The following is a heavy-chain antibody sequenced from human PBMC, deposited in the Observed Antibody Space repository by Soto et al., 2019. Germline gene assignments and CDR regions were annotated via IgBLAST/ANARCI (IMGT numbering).Heavy chain of an antibody. CDR3: ARDLKRDYYDSSGYYPGFDP. Sequence: ASVKVSCKASGGTFSSYAISWVRQAPGQGLEWMGGIIPIFGTANYAQKFQGRVTITADEPTSTAYMELSSLRSEDTAVYYCARDLKRDYYDSSGYYPGFDPWGQGTLVTVSS. CDR2: IIPIFGTA. D-gene: IGHD3-22*01. V-gene: IGHV1-69*13. J-gene: IGHJ5*02. CDR1: GGTFSSYA.